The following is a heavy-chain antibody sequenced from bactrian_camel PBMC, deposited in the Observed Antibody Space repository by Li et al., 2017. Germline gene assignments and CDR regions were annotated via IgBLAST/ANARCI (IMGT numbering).Heavy chain of an antibody. J-gene: IGHJ4*01. Sequence: VQLVESGGGSVQTGGSLTLSCATSSYTVSSVCMGWFRQAPGKEREGVAAIHTTVGSTYYADSVRGRFTISHDKVKNTVYLQMNSLKPVDTAMYYCAAKSTCYYSTYDPSTYSYWGQGTQVTVS. CDR2: IHTTVGST. CDR3: AAKSTCYYSTYDPSTYSY. CDR1: SYTVSSVC. V-gene: IGHV3S40*01. D-gene: IGHD4*01.